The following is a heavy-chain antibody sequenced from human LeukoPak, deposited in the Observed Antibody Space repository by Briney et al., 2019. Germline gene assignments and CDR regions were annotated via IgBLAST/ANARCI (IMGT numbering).Heavy chain of an antibody. CDR2: ISGSGGST. Sequence: GGSLRLSCAASGFTFSNAWMNWVRQAPGKGLEWVSAISGSGGSTYYADSVKGRFTISRDNSKNTLYLQMNSLRAEDAAVYYCAKDLGGAFDIWGQGTMVTVSS. CDR3: AKDLGGAFDI. J-gene: IGHJ3*02. D-gene: IGHD2-15*01. CDR1: GFTFSNAW. V-gene: IGHV3-23*01.